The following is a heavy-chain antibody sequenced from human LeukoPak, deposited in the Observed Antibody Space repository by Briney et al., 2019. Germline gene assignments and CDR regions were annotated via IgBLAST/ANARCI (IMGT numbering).Heavy chain of an antibody. CDR3: ARNNDY. CDR2: ISSSSSYI. CDR1: GFTFSSYS. Sequence: GGSLRLSCAASGFTFSSYSMNWVRQAPGKGLEWVSSISSSSSYIYHVDSVKGRFTISRDNAKNSLYLQMNSLRAEDTAVYYCARNNDYWGQGTLVTVSS. V-gene: IGHV3-21*01. J-gene: IGHJ4*02.